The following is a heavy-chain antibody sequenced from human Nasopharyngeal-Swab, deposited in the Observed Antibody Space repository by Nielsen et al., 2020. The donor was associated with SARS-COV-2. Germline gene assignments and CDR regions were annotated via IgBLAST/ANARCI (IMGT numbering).Heavy chain of an antibody. CDR3: ARVGTYYYDSSSHLNYYYYYYMDV. J-gene: IGHJ6*03. Sequence: WIRQPPGKGLEWIGYIYYSGSTYYNPSLKSRVTISVDTSKNQFSLKLSSVTAADTAVYYCARVGTYYYDSSSHLNYYYYYYMDVWGKGTTVTVSS. CDR2: IYYSGST. D-gene: IGHD3-22*01. V-gene: IGHV4-31*02.